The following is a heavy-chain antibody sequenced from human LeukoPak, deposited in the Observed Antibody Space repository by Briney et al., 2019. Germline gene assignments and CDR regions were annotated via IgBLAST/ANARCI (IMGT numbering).Heavy chain of an antibody. CDR1: GGSFSGYY. V-gene: IGHV4-34*01. D-gene: IGHD4-17*01. J-gene: IGHJ4*02. CDR2: INHSGST. Sequence: PSETLSLTRAVYGGSFSGYYWSWIRQPPGKGLEWIGEINHSGSTNYNPSLKSRVTISVDTSKNQFSLKLSSVTAADTAVYYCARGKGYGDYDVGVHWGQGTLVTVSS. CDR3: ARGKGYGDYDVGVH.